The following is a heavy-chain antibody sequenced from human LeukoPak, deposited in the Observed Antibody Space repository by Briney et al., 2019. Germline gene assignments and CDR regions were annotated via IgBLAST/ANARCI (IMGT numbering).Heavy chain of an antibody. D-gene: IGHD2-21*02. Sequence: PGGSLRLSCAASGFTLSSYAMSWVRQGPGKGLEWVSAISVSGNTYHADSVKGRFTISRDNAKNTVYLQMNSLRVEDTAVYYCARDSAAYCGGDCYSPDYWGQGTLVTVSS. CDR2: ISVSGNT. CDR3: ARDSAAYCGGDCYSPDY. V-gene: IGHV3-23*01. CDR1: GFTLSSYA. J-gene: IGHJ4*02.